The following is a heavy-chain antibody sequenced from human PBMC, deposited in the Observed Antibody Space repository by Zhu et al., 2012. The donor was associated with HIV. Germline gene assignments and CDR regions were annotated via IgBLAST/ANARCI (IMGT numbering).Heavy chain of an antibody. Sequence: QVHLRQWGAGLLKPSETLSLTCAVYGGSFSGYYWNWIRQPPGKGLEWIGEINHSGSTNYNPSLKSRVTISVDTSKNQFSLKLSSVTAADTAVYYCASLDYYDSGGYYYAAFDIWGQGTMVTVSS. D-gene: IGHD3-22*01. CDR2: INHSGST. CDR1: GGSFSGYY. CDR3: ASLDYYDSGGYYYAAFDI. V-gene: IGHV4-34*01. J-gene: IGHJ3*02.